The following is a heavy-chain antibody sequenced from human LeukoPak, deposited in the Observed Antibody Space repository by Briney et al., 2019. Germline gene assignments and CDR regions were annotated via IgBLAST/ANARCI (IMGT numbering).Heavy chain of an antibody. Sequence: PSETLSLTCTVSGGSISSSSYYWGWIRQPPGKGLEWIGSIYYSGSTYYNPSLKSRVTISVDTSKNQFSLKLSSVTAADTAVYYCARLGYYGSGSLDYWGQGTLVTVSS. V-gene: IGHV4-39*07. CDR3: ARLGYYGSGSLDY. J-gene: IGHJ4*02. CDR2: IYYSGST. CDR1: GGSISSSSYY. D-gene: IGHD3-10*01.